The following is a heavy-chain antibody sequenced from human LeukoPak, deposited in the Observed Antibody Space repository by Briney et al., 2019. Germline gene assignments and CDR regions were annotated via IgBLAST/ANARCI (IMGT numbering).Heavy chain of an antibody. CDR2: IGSGADL. CDR3: AKDWTPHNRVYDCLDA. Sequence: EPGGPLSLSCVGSGFSFGVHAMSWVRQAPGKGPEWVATIGSGADLFYAESVKGRFTISRDDPRNTVWLQMNSLRAEDTALYYCAKDWTPHNRVYDCLDAWGQGTQVTVSS. J-gene: IGHJ5*02. D-gene: IGHD3-16*01. V-gene: IGHV3-23*01. CDR1: GFSFGVHA.